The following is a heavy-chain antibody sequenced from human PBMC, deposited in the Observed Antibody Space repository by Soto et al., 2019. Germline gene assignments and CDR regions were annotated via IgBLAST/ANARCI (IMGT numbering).Heavy chain of an antibody. Sequence: SETLSLTCTVSGDSLSGGTKYWNWVRQPPGKDLEWIGYIYHGGTTKYNPSLKSRVTISQDTSKNQFSLEIHSVVPSDTAVYYCAGDWGPYWFDPWGQGILVTVSS. J-gene: IGHJ5*02. CDR3: AGDWGPYWFDP. D-gene: IGHD3-16*01. CDR2: IYHGGTT. V-gene: IGHV4-61*01. CDR1: GDSLSGGTKY.